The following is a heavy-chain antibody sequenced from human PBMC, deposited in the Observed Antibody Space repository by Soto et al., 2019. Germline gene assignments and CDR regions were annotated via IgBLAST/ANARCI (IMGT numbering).Heavy chain of an antibody. CDR1: GFIFSSCG. J-gene: IGHJ4*02. CDR3: VQDRGPFGDGRERGDY. V-gene: IGHV3-30*18. CDR2: ISYDGISK. Sequence: QVHLVESGGGVVQPGRSLRLSCAASGFIFSSCGMHWVRQAPGKGLEWVAVISYDGISKYYGDSVKGRFAISRDNSKNTLYLQMNSLSADDTAVYYCVQDRGPFGDGRERGDYWGQGTLVAVSS. D-gene: IGHD3-16*01.